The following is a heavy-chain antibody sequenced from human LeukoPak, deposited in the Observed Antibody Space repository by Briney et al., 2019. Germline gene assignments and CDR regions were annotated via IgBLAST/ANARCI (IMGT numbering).Heavy chain of an antibody. V-gene: IGHV3-7*01. D-gene: IGHD1-20*01. CDR3: ATHQGRLTGGYYYYTDV. Sequence: GGSLRLSCAASGFTFSSYWMSWVRQAPGKGLEWVANIKQDGSEKYYVDSVKGRFTISRDNAKNSLYLQMNSLRAEDTAVYYCATHQGRLTGGYYYYTDVWGKGTTVTVSS. CDR1: GFTFSSYW. J-gene: IGHJ6*03. CDR2: IKQDGSEK.